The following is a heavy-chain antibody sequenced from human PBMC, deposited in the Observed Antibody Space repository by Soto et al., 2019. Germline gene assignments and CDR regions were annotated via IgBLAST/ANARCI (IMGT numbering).Heavy chain of an antibody. CDR1: GGSISSSSYY. CDR3: AGLSRGWYALAK. CDR2: IYYSGSN. V-gene: IGHV4-39*01. Sequence: QLQLQESGPGLVKPSETLSLTCTVSGGSISSSSYYWGWIRQPPGKGLEWIGSIYYSGSNYNNPSLKSRVTITVDTSKNPFSPERSFVTGADTAVYVGAGLSRGWYALAKWCQGTLVTVFS. D-gene: IGHD6-19*01. J-gene: IGHJ4*02.